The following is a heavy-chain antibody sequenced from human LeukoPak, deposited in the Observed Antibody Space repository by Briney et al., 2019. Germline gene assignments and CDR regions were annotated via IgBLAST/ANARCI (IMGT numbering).Heavy chain of an antibody. CDR3: ARDPRDPGKGFDY. J-gene: IGHJ4*02. V-gene: IGHV1-18*04. Sequence: ASVKVSCKASGYTFTSYYMHWVRQAPGQGLEWMGWISAYNGNTNYAQKLQGRVTMTTDTSTSTAYMELRSLRSDDTAVYYCARDPRDPGKGFDYWGQGTLVTVSS. CDR1: GYTFTSYY. CDR2: ISAYNGNT.